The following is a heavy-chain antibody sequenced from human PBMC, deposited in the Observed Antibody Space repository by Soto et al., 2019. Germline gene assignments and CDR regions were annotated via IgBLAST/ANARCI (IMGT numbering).Heavy chain of an antibody. CDR1: GGSISSYY. D-gene: IGHD5-12*01. CDR2: IYYHSGST. J-gene: IGHJ4*02. Sequence: SETLSLTCTVSGGSISSYYWSWIRQPPGKGLEWIGYIYYHSGSTNYNPSLKSRVTISVDTSKNQFSLKLSSVTAADTAVYYCARGYSGYDWALDYWGQGTLVTVSS. CDR3: ARGYSGYDWALDY. V-gene: IGHV4-59*01.